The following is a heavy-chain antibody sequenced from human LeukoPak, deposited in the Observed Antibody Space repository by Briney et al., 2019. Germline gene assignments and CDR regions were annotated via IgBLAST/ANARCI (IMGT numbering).Heavy chain of an antibody. J-gene: IGHJ2*01. CDR3: ARDWPGISLHFDL. CDR2: INPNSGGT. V-gene: IGHV1-2*02. Sequence: ASVKVSCKASGYTFTGYYIQWVRQAPGQGLEWMGWINPNSGGTNYAQKFQGRVAMTRDTSLSTAYMDLSRLTSDDTAVYYCARDWPGISLHFDLWGRGTLITVSS. D-gene: IGHD2-15*01. CDR1: GYTFTGYY.